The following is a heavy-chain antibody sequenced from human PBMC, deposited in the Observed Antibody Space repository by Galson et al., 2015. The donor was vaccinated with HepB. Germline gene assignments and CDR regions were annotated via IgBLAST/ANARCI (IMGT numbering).Heavy chain of an antibody. Sequence: SLRLSCAASGFTFSSYGMHWVRQAPGKGLEWVAFIRYDGSNKYYADSVKGRFTISRDNSKNTLYLQMNSLRAEDTAVYYCAKEQAAAGTLFDYWGQGTLVTVSS. J-gene: IGHJ4*02. CDR3: AKEQAAAGTLFDY. D-gene: IGHD6-13*01. CDR1: GFTFSSYG. V-gene: IGHV3-30*02. CDR2: IRYDGSNK.